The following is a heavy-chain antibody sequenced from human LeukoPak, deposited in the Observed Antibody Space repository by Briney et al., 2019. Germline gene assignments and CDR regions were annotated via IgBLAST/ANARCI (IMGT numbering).Heavy chain of an antibody. Sequence: PSETLSLTCTVSGGSISSGGYYWSWIRQHPGKGLEWIGYIYYSGSTYYNPSLKSRVTISVDTSKNQFSLKLSSVAAADTAVYYCAQVELGAFDIWGQGTMVTVSS. D-gene: IGHD3-10*01. V-gene: IGHV4-31*03. CDR1: GGSISSGGYY. CDR3: AQVELGAFDI. J-gene: IGHJ3*02. CDR2: IYYSGST.